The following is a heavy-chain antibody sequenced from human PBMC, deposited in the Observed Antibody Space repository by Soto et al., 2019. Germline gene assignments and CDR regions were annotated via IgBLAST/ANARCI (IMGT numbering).Heavy chain of an antibody. J-gene: IGHJ4*02. V-gene: IGHV1-46*03. CDR3: VRDPSSGYRSFDY. CDR2: INLSADRT. Sequence: ASVKVSCKAIGYSFTSHYMHWVRQAPGQGLEWMGIINLSADRTSYAQKFQGRFTVTMDTSTSTVYMELGSLRSEDTAVYYCVRDPSSGYRSFDYWGQGTLVTVSS. D-gene: IGHD3-22*01. CDR1: GYSFTSHY.